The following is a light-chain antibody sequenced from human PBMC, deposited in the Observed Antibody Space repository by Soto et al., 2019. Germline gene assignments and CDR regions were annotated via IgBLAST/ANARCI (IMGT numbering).Light chain of an antibody. J-gene: IGKJ1*01. CDR2: DAS. Sequence: MIHHPATLTVTQKETGTLSCTASQSISRNLAWYQQRPGQAPRLLIYDASTRATGIPARFSGSGSGTEFSLTISSLQSEDFAVYYCQHYDTLPPWTFGQ. CDR3: QHYDTLPPWT. CDR1: QSISRN. V-gene: IGKV3-15*01.